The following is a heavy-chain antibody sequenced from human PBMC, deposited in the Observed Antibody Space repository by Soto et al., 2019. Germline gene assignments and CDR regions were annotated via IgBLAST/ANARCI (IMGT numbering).Heavy chain of an antibody. CDR2: ISADNGNT. Sequence: ASVKVSCKASGYTFTSYAMHWVRQAPGQRLEWKGWISADNGNTNYAQKFQGRVTMTTDTSTSTAYMELRSLRSDDTAVYYCARDYTPSCSSTSCYPADPWGQGTLDTVSS. V-gene: IGHV1-3*01. CDR1: GYTFTSYA. J-gene: IGHJ5*02. D-gene: IGHD2-2*01. CDR3: ARDYTPSCSSTSCYPADP.